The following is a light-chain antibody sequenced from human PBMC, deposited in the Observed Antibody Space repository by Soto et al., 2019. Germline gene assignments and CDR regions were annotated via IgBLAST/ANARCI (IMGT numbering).Light chain of an antibody. V-gene: IGLV2-14*03. Sequence: QSALTQPASVSASPGQSITISCIGTSSDIGGYSYVSWYQQHPSKAPKLLIRDVNYRPSGISARFSGSKSGNTASLTISGLQTEDEADYYCSSYSSRSTLLVFGGGTKVTVL. CDR3: SSYSSRSTLLV. CDR1: SSDIGGYSY. J-gene: IGLJ2*01. CDR2: DVN.